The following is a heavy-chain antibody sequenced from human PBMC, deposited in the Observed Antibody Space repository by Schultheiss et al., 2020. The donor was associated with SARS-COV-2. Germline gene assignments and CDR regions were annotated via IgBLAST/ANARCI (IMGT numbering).Heavy chain of an antibody. D-gene: IGHD6-19*01. V-gene: IGHV3-23*01. CDR1: GFTFSSYG. J-gene: IGHJ4*02. Sequence: GGSLRLSCAASGFTFSSYGMNWVRQAPGKGLEWVSAISGSGGSTYYADSVKGRFTISRDNSKNTLYLQMNSLRAEDTAVYYCAKDGAYSSGWPPNYFDYWGQGTLVTV. CDR3: AKDGAYSSGWPPNYFDY. CDR2: ISGSGGST.